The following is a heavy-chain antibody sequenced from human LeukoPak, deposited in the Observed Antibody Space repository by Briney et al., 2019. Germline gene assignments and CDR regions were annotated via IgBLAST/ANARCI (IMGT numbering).Heavy chain of an antibody. CDR3: ARNSGSYYYFDY. CDR1: GFTFSSYA. D-gene: IGHD1-26*01. V-gene: IGHV3-64*01. CDR2: ISSNGGST. Sequence: GGSLRLSCAASGFTFSSYAMHWVRQAPGKGLEYVSAISSNGGSTYYANSVKGRSTISRDNSKNTLYLQMGSLRAEDMAVYYCARNSGSYYYFDYWGQGTLVTVSS. J-gene: IGHJ4*02.